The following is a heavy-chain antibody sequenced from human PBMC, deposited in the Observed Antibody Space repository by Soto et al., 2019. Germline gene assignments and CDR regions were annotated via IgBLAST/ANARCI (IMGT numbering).Heavy chain of an antibody. V-gene: IGHV4-34*01. J-gene: IGHJ6*02. CDR2: INHSGST. Sequence: QVQLQQWGAGLLKPSETLSLTCAVYGGSFSGYYWSWIRQPPGKGLEWIGEINHSGSTNYNPSLKARVTISVDTSKHQFSLKLSSVTAADTAVYYCARGRSYYGSGSYGHYYGMDVWGQGTTVTVSS. CDR1: GGSFSGYY. CDR3: ARGRSYYGSGSYGHYYGMDV. D-gene: IGHD3-10*01.